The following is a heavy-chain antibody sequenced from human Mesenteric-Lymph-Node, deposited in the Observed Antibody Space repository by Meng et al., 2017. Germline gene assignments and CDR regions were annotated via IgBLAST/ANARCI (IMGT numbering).Heavy chain of an antibody. J-gene: IGHJ4*02. CDR3: ARADKVRFDY. CDR2: IHDSAST. CDR1: GGSISSGVYY. V-gene: IGHV4-31*02. Sequence: QLQESGPGQVKPFQTLPLTCTVSGGSISSGVYYWSWIRQQPGKGLEWIGYIHDSASTYYNPSLKSRVTISADTSKNQFSLKLSSVTAADTAVYYCARADKVRFDYWGQGTLVTVSS.